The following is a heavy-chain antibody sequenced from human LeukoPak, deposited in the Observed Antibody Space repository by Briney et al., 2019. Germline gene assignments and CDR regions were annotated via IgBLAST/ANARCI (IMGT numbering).Heavy chain of an antibody. Sequence: LKPSETLSLTCAVYGGSFSGYYWSWIRQPPGKGLEWIGEINHSGSTNYNPSLKSRVTISVDTSKNQFSLKLSSVTAADTAVYYCARQRGVADFDYWGQGTLVTVSS. J-gene: IGHJ4*02. V-gene: IGHV4-34*01. CDR3: ARQRGVADFDY. CDR1: GGSFSGYY. D-gene: IGHD6-19*01. CDR2: INHSGST.